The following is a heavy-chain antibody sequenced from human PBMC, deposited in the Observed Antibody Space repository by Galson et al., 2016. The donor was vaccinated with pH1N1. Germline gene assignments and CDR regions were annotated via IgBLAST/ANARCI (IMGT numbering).Heavy chain of an antibody. Sequence: SETRSLTGALYGGSFSGHYWSWIRQSPGKGLEWIGEISHSGRSDYNPSLEGRVTVSIDTSMNQFSLNLMSVAAADTAVYYCARHSTSGFPGIEVAARRRPFDIWGPGTMVIVSS. CDR1: GGSFSGHY. J-gene: IGHJ3*02. CDR3: ARHSTSGFPGIEVAARRRPFDI. V-gene: IGHV4-34*01. D-gene: IGHD6-19*01. CDR2: ISHSGRS.